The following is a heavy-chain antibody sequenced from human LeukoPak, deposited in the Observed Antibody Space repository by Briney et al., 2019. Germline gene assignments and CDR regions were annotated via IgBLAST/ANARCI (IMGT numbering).Heavy chain of an antibody. CDR2: ISAYNGNT. V-gene: IGHV1-18*01. CDR1: GYTFTSYG. J-gene: IGHJ4*02. CDR3: AREPSYYYDSSGYYGDY. D-gene: IGHD3-22*01. Sequence: SVKVSCKASGYTFTSYGISWVRQAPGQGLEWMGWISAYNGNTNYAQKLQGRVTMTTDTSTSTAYMELRSLRSDDTAVYYCAREPSYYYDSSGYYGDYWGQGTLVTVSS.